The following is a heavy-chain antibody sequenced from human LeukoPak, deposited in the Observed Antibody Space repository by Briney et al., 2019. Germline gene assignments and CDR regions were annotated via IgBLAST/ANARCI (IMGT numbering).Heavy chain of an antibody. Sequence: SVKVSCKASGGTFSSYAISWVRQAPGQGLEWMGGIIPFFGTANYAQKFQGRVTITTDESTSTAYMELSSLRSEDTAVYYCASISYSSSSSLLDYYYYYYMDVWGKGTTVTVSS. CDR1: GGTFSSYA. V-gene: IGHV1-69*05. D-gene: IGHD6-6*01. CDR3: ASISYSSSSSLLDYYYYYYMDV. CDR2: IIPFFGTA. J-gene: IGHJ6*03.